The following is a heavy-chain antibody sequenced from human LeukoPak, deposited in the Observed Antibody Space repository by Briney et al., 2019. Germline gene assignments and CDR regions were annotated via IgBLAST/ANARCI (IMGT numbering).Heavy chain of an antibody. Sequence: GGSLRLSCAASGFTFSSYAMSWVRQAPGKGLEWVSAISGSGGSTYYADSVKGRFTISRDNSKNTLYLQMNSLRAEDTAVYYCAKGPHYYYDSSGYLFDPRGQGTLVTVSS. CDR2: ISGSGGST. CDR3: AKGPHYYYDSSGYLFDP. CDR1: GFTFSSYA. J-gene: IGHJ5*02. D-gene: IGHD3-22*01. V-gene: IGHV3-23*01.